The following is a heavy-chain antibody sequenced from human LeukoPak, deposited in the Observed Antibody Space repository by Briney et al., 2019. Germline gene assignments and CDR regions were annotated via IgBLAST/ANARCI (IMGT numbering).Heavy chain of an antibody. CDR1: GFTFSSYA. Sequence: GGSLRLSCAASGFTFSSYAMHWVRQAPGKGLEWVAVISYDGSNKYYADSVKGRFTISRDNSKNTLYLQMNSLRAEDTAVYYCASGALGFYGMDVWGQGTTVTVSS. D-gene: IGHD3-10*01. J-gene: IGHJ6*02. CDR3: ASGALGFYGMDV. V-gene: IGHV3-30-3*01. CDR2: ISYDGSNK.